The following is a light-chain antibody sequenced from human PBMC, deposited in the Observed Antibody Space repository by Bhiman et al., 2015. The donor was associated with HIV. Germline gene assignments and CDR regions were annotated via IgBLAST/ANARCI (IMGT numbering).Light chain of an antibody. Sequence: QSALPQPASVSGSPGQSITISCTGGTNDIGAYNYVSWYQQHPGKAPKLIIFDVSHRPSGVSDRFSGSQSGVTASLAISGLQAEDEADYYCAAWDDSLNGLVVFGGGTKLTVL. V-gene: IGLV2-14*03. J-gene: IGLJ2*01. CDR2: DVS. CDR1: TNDIGAYNY. CDR3: AAWDDSLNGLVV.